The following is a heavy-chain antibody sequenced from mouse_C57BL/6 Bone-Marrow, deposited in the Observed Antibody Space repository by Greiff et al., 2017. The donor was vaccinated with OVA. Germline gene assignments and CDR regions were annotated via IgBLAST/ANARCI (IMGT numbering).Heavy chain of an antibody. V-gene: IGHV1-64*01. CDR2: IHPNSGST. CDR1: GYTFTSYW. J-gene: IGHJ1*03. CDR3: ARYYYGSSYWYFDV. D-gene: IGHD1-1*01. Sequence: QVQLQQPGAELVKPGASVKLSCKASGYTFTSYWMHWVKQRPGQGLEWIGMIHPNSGSTNYNEKFKSKATLTVEKSSSTAYMQLSSLTSEDSAVYYCARYYYGSSYWYFDVWGTGTTVTVSS.